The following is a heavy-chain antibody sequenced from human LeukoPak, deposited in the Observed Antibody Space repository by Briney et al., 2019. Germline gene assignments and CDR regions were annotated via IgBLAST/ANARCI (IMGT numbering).Heavy chain of an antibody. CDR2: IYYSGST. J-gene: IGHJ6*03. V-gene: IGHV4-59*01. D-gene: IGHD5-18*01. Sequence: SETLSLTCTVSGGSISSYYWSWLRQPPGKGLEWIGYIYYSGSTTYNPSLKSRVTISVDTSKNQFSLKLSSVTAADTAVYYCAREGGGYSYGYYYYYYMDVWGKGTTVTVSS. CDR3: AREGGGYSYGYYYYYYMDV. CDR1: GGSISSYY.